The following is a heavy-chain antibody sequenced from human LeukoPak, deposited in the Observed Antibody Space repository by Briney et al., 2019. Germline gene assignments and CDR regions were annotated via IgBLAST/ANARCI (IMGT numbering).Heavy chain of an antibody. CDR1: GYTFTGYF. D-gene: IGHD2-15*01. J-gene: IGHJ3*02. CDR3: ARDPVGYCSGGSCSGGAFDI. CDR2: ISAYNGNT. V-gene: IGHV1-18*04. Sequence: ASVKISCKASGYTFTGYFLHWIRQAPGRGLEWMGWISAYNGNTNYAQKLQGRVTMTTDTSTSTAYMELRSLRSDDTAVYYCARDPVGYCSGGSCSGGAFDIWGQGTMVTVSS.